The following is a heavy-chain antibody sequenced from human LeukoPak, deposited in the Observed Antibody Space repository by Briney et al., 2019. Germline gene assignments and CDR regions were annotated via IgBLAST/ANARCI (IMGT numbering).Heavy chain of an antibody. CDR3: AKAASSSWPSYYYGMDV. Sequence: GGSLRLSCAASGFTFSSNWMHWVRQAPGKGLVWVSRINEDGSTTNYADSVKGRFTISRDNSKNTLHLQMNSLRAEDTAVYYCAKAASSSWPSYYYGMDVWGQGTTVTVSS. CDR2: INEDGSTT. J-gene: IGHJ6*02. D-gene: IGHD6-13*01. CDR1: GFTFSSNW. V-gene: IGHV3-74*01.